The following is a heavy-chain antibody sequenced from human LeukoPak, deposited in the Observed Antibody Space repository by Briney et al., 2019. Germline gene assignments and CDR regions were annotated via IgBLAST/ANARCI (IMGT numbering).Heavy chain of an antibody. CDR1: GFTVSSNY. CDR3: ARDVILTGTTAIDY. D-gene: IGHD1-7*01. Sequence: GSLRLSCAASGFTVSSNYMSWVRQAPGKGLEWVSVIYSGGSTYYADSVKGRFTISRDNSKNTPYLQMNSLRAEDTAVYYCARDVILTGTTAIDYWGQGTLVTVCS. CDR2: IYSGGST. J-gene: IGHJ4*02. V-gene: IGHV3-53*01.